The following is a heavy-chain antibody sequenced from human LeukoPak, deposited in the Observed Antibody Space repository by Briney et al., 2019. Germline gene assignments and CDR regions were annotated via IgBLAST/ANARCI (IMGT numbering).Heavy chain of an antibody. CDR1: GGSISTNNYY. CDR3: ARRRIAVAMSFDP. V-gene: IGHV4-39*01. D-gene: IGHD6-19*01. CDR2: IYYSGRT. J-gene: IGHJ5*02. Sequence: SETLSLTCTVSGGSISTNNYYWGWIRQPPGKGLEWIGSIYYSGRTYYNPSLKSRVTLSVDTSKNQFSLKVISVTAADTAVYYCARRRIAVAMSFDPWGQGTLVTVSS.